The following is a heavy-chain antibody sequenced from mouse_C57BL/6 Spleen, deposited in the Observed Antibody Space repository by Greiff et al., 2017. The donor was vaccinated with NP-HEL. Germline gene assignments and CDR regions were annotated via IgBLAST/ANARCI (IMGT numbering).Heavy chain of an antibody. V-gene: IGHV1-54*01. Sequence: VQLQQSGAELVRPGTSVKVSCKASGYAFTNYLIEWVKQRPGQGLEWIGVINPGGGGTNYNEKFKGKATLTADKSSSTAYMQLSSLTSEDSAVYFCAGGSSWFAYWGQGTLVTVSA. CDR1: GYAFTNYL. CDR3: AGGSSWFAY. CDR2: INPGGGGT. J-gene: IGHJ3*01. D-gene: IGHD1-1*02.